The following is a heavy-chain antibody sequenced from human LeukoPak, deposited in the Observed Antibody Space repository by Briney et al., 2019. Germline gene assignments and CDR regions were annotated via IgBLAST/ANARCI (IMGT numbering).Heavy chain of an antibody. D-gene: IGHD3-22*01. CDR2: ISSSGSTI. CDR1: GFTFSDYY. CDR3: ARDYYDSTGRHDAFDI. Sequence: PGGSLRLSCAASGFTFSDYYMSRIRQAPGKGLEWVSYISSSGSTIYYADSVKGRFTISRDNAKNSLYLQMNSLRAEDTAVYYCARDYYDSTGRHDAFDIWGQGTMVTVSS. J-gene: IGHJ3*02. V-gene: IGHV3-11*01.